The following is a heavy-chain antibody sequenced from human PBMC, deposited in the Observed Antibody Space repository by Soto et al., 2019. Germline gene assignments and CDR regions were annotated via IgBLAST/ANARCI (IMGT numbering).Heavy chain of an antibody. Sequence: SETLSLTCTVSGGSISSYYWSWIRQPPGKGLEWIGYIYYSGSTNYNPSLKSRVTISVDTSKNQFSLKLSSVTAADTAVYYCAGRYSSAFDIWGQGTMVTVSS. J-gene: IGHJ3*02. CDR3: AGRYSSAFDI. CDR2: IYYSGST. CDR1: GGSISSYY. V-gene: IGHV4-59*08. D-gene: IGHD6-13*01.